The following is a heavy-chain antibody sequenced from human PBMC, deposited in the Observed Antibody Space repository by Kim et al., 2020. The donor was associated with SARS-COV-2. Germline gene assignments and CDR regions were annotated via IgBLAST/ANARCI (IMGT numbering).Heavy chain of an antibody. CDR3: AKVEYYHSPYYYGMDV. CDR2: ISYDEKNK. CDR1: GFTFNNYG. Sequence: GGSLRLSCAASGFTFNNYGMHWVRQAPGKGLEWVAVISYDEKNKYYVDSVKGRFTICRDNSKNTVYLQMNSLRAEDTAVYYCAKVEYYHSPYYYGMDVWGQGTTVTVSS. D-gene: IGHD1-26*01. J-gene: IGHJ6*02. V-gene: IGHV3-30*18.